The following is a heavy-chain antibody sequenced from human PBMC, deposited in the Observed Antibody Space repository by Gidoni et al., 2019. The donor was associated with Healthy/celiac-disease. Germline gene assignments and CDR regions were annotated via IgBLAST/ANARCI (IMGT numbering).Heavy chain of an antibody. CDR1: GAPISSYY. D-gene: IGHD3-3*01. V-gene: IGHV4-59*01. J-gene: IGHJ5*02. CDR3: ARQGTMGITIFGVVPDNWFDP. CDR2: IYYSGST. Sequence: QVQLQESGPGLVKPSETLSLTCTVSGAPISSYYWSWIRQPPGKGLEWIGYIYYSGSTNYNPSLKSRVTISVDTSKNQFSLKLSSVTAADTAVYYCARQGTMGITIFGVVPDNWFDPWGQGTLVTVSS.